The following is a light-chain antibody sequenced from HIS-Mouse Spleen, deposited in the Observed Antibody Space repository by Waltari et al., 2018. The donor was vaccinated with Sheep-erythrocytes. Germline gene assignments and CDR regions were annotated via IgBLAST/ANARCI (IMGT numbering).Light chain of an antibody. V-gene: IGKV1-33*01. CDR2: DAS. Sequence: DIPMTQSPSSLSASVGDRVTITCQASQDISNYLNWYQQKPGKAPKLLIYDASNLETGVPSRFSGSGSGTDFTFTISSLQPEDIATYYCQQYDNLPLTFGGGTK. CDR3: QQYDNLPLT. J-gene: IGKJ4*01. CDR1: QDISNY.